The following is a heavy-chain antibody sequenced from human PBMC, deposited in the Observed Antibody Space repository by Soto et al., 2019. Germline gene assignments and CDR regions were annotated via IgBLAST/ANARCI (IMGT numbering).Heavy chain of an antibody. J-gene: IGHJ6*02. CDR2: ISPYNDQT. CDR1: GYTFIRYG. CDR3: ARGGYYDNVWGKLSHYGLDV. D-gene: IGHD3-16*01. Sequence: QVQLVQSASEVMKPGASVKVSCKASGYTFIRYGITWVRQAPGQRLEWMGWISPYNDQTIYAQKLQGRVTMTADTSTRTVYMQWRSLKADDTAVYYCARGGYYDNVWGKLSHYGLDVWGQGTSVTVSS. V-gene: IGHV1-18*01.